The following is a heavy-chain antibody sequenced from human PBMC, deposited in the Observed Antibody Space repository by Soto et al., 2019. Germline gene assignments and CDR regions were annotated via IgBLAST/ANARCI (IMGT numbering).Heavy chain of an antibody. J-gene: IGHJ6*02. CDR3: ARKPPAAIQGWAYGMDV. D-gene: IGHD2-2*01. V-gene: IGHV3-53*01. CDR1: GFTVSTNY. CDR2: LHGSGST. Sequence: QPGGSLRLSCVASGFTVSTNYLSWVRQVPGKGLEWVSVLHGSGSTSYADSVKGRFTISRDNARNTFYLQMNSLRVEDTAVYYCARKPPAAIQGWAYGMDVGGQGTTGTVS.